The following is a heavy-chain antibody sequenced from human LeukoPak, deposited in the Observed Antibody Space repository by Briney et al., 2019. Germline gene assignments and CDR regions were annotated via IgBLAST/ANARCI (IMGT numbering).Heavy chain of an antibody. CDR2: INPNSGGT. J-gene: IGHJ4*02. V-gene: IGHV1-2*02. D-gene: IGHD2-2*02. CDR1: RYTFTGYY. CDR3: ARAPPSGCSSTSCYTPFPFDY. Sequence: ASVKVSCKASRYTFTGYYMHWVRQAPGQGLEWMGWINPNSGGTNYAQKFQGRVTMTRDTSISTAYMELSRLRSDDTAVYYCARAPPSGCSSTSCYTPFPFDYWGQGTLVTVSS.